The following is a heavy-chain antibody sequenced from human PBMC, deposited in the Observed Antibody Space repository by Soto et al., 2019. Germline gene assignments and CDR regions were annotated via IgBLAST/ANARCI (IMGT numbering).Heavy chain of an antibody. CDR3: ARARGVTTNDAFDV. J-gene: IGHJ3*01. D-gene: IGHD4-17*01. CDR2: IYYSGST. V-gene: IGHV4-59*01. CDR1: GGSIGYYY. Sequence: SETLSLTCTVSGGSIGYYYWTWIRQPPGKGLEWIGFIYYSGSTNYNPSLKSRVTMSVDTSKNRFSLKLTSVTAADTAVYYCARARGVTTNDAFDVWGRGAMVTV.